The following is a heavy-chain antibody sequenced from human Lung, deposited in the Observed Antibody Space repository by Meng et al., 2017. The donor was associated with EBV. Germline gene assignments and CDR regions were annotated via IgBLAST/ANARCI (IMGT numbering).Heavy chain of an antibody. CDR1: GGSISRSDW. J-gene: IGHJ4*02. CDR3: ASSDYYRSDY. D-gene: IGHD3-22*01. V-gene: IGHV4-4*02. Sequence: QGQRQEACPGLWKPSETRSLTCAVSGGSISRSDWWSWVRQPPGKGLEWIGETSHSGSTNYSPSLKSRVTISLDKSKNQLSLKLNSVTAADTAVYYCASSDYYRSDYWGQGTLVTVSS. CDR2: TSHSGST.